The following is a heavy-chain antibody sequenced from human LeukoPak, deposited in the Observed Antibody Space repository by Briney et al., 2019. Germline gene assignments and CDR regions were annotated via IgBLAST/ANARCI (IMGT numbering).Heavy chain of an antibody. D-gene: IGHD4-23*01. CDR3: ARNSGDF. J-gene: IGHJ4*02. CDR1: GGSISDFY. Sequence: SETLSLTCSVSGGSISDFYWSWIRQPAGKGLEWIGRIYTSGNTNYNPSLKSRVTMSLDVSKNQFSLKLSSVTAADTAGYYCARNSGDFWGQGTLVTVSS. CDR2: IYTSGNT. V-gene: IGHV4-4*07.